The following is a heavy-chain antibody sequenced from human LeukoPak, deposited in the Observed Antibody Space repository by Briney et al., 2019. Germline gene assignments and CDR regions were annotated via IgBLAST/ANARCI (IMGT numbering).Heavy chain of an antibody. CDR3: AKDGQFCSGGSCYTFLDN. Sequence: GRSLRLSCAASGFTFDEYAMHWVRQAPGKGLEWVSGISWDSGNMVYAGSVKGRFTISRDNAKNSLYLQMNSLRAEDTALYYCAKDGQFCSGGSCYTFLDNWGQGTLVTVSS. J-gene: IGHJ4*02. V-gene: IGHV3-9*01. CDR2: ISWDSGNM. CDR1: GFTFDEYA. D-gene: IGHD2-15*01.